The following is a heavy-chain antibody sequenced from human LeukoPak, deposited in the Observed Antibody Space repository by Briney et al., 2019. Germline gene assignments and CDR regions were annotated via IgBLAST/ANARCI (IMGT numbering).Heavy chain of an antibody. Sequence: PGGSLRLSCAASGLTFSSYGMHWVRQAPGKGLEWVAFIRYGGSDKYYADSVKGRFTISRDNSKNRLYLQMNSLRAEDTAVYYCARDLPGDPVAFDIWGQGTMVTVSS. CDR2: IRYGGSDK. CDR3: ARDLPGDPVAFDI. CDR1: GLTFSSYG. V-gene: IGHV3-30*02. J-gene: IGHJ3*02. D-gene: IGHD4-17*01.